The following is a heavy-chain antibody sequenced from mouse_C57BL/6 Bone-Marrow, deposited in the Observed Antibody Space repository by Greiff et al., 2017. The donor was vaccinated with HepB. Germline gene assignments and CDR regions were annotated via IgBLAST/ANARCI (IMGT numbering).Heavy chain of an antibody. Sequence: EVKLQESGPGLAKPSQTLSLTCSVTGYSITSYYWNWIRKFPGNKLEYMGYISYSGSTYYNPSLKSRISITRDTSKNQYYLQLNSVTTEDTATYYCARLVYDYDDYYAMDYWGQGTSVTVSS. CDR3: ARLVYDYDDYYAMDY. CDR1: GYSITSYY. J-gene: IGHJ4*01. CDR2: ISYSGST. D-gene: IGHD2-4*01. V-gene: IGHV3-8*01.